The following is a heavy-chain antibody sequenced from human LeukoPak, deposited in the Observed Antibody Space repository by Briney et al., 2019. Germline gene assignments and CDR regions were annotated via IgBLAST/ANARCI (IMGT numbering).Heavy chain of an antibody. CDR2: IYSGGST. Sequence: GGSLRLSCAASGFTVSSNYMSWVRQAPGKGLEGVSVIYSGGSTYYAGSVKGRFTISRDNSKNTLYLQMNSLRAEDTAVYYCARVPRAAFIDYWGQGTLVTVSS. CDR3: ARVPRAAFIDY. D-gene: IGHD2-15*01. J-gene: IGHJ4*02. V-gene: IGHV3-66*01. CDR1: GFTVSSNY.